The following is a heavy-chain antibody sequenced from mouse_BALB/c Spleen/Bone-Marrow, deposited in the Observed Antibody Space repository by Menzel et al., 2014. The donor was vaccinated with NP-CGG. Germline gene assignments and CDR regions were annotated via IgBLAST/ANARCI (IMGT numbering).Heavy chain of an antibody. D-gene: IGHD2-4*01. CDR2: IYPGDGDT. Sequence: VQLQQSGAELARPGASVKLSCKASGYTFTSYWMQWVKQRPGQGLEWIGAIYPGDGDTRYTQKFKGKATLTADKSSSTAYTQLSSLASEDSAVYYCARSDYDAFDYWGQGTTLTVSS. J-gene: IGHJ2*01. CDR1: GYTFTSYW. V-gene: IGHV1-87*01. CDR3: ARSDYDAFDY.